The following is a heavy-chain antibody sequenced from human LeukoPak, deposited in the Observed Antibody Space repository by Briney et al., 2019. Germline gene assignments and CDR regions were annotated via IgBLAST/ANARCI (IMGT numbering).Heavy chain of an antibody. V-gene: IGHV3-74*01. CDR2: INSDGSTT. Sequence: GGSLRLSCAASGLTFSSYWMHWVRQAPGKGLVWVSRINSDGSTTTYADSVKGRFTISRDNAKDSLYLQMNSLRVEDTAVYYCLRGDRRDYWGQGTLVTVSS. CDR1: GLTFSSYW. J-gene: IGHJ4*02. CDR3: LRGDRRDY.